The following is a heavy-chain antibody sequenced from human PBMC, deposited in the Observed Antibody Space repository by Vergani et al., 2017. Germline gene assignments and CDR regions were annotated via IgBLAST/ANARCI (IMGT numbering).Heavy chain of an antibody. D-gene: IGHD3-10*01. CDR1: GYTFTGYY. Sequence: QVQLVQSGAEVKKPGASVKVSCKASGYTFTGYYMHWVRQAPGQGLEWMGWINPILGIANYAQKFQGRVTITADKSTSTAYMELSSLRSEDTAVYYCATAITMENWFDPWGQGTLVTVSS. CDR2: INPILGIA. CDR3: ATAITMENWFDP. V-gene: IGHV1-69*09. J-gene: IGHJ5*02.